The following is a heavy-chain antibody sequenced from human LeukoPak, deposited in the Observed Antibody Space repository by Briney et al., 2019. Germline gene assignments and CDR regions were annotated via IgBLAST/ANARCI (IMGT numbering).Heavy chain of an antibody. CDR1: GFTFSNYW. CDR3: ARDSKPYYYDSSGSNFDY. V-gene: IGHV3-7*01. J-gene: IGHJ4*02. CDR2: IKQDGSEK. D-gene: IGHD3-22*01. Sequence: GGSLRLSCAASGFTFSNYWMHWVRQAPGKGLEWVANIKQDGSEKYYVDSVKGRFTISRDNAKNSLYLQMNSLRAEDTAVYYCARDSKPYYYDSSGSNFDYWGQGTLVTVSS.